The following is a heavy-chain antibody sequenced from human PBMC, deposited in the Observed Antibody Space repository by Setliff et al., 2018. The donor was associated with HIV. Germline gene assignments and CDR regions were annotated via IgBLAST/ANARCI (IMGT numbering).Heavy chain of an antibody. CDR1: GGSFSNYY. CDR3: ASFFVTTVTNQDY. J-gene: IGHJ4*02. Sequence: ETLSLTCTVYGGSFSNYYTNWIRQPPGEGLEWIGELSPSGTTRSNPSLQSRVTISLDTSNNQFSLKLTSVTAADTAMYYCASFFVTTVTNQDYWGQGTPVTVSS. D-gene: IGHD4-17*01. CDR2: LSPSGTT. V-gene: IGHV4-34*01.